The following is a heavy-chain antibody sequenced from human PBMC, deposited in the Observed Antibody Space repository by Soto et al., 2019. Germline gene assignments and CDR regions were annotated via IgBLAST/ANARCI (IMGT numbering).Heavy chain of an antibody. J-gene: IGHJ5*02. CDR1: GLTFSSYA. V-gene: IGHV3-23*01. Sequence: GGSLRLSSAASGLTFSSYAMSWVRQAPGKGLEWVSAISGSGGSTYYADSVKGRFTISRDNSKNTLYLQMNSLRAEDTAVYYCAKGTTMVRGVIRKLNIWFDPWGQGT. CDR3: AKGTTMVRGVIRKLNIWFDP. D-gene: IGHD3-10*01. CDR2: ISGSGGST.